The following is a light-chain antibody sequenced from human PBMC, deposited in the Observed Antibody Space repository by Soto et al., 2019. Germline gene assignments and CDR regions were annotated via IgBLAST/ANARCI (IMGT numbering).Light chain of an antibody. CDR3: LQDYDYPRT. CDR2: AAS. CDR1: QGIRND. J-gene: IGKJ1*01. Sequence: AIQMTQSPSSLSASVGDRVTITCRTSQGIRNDLGWYQQKPGKAPKLLIYAASSLHTCVPSRFSGSGSGTDFTLTISSRQPEDFATDYCLQDYDYPRTFGQGTKVEIK. V-gene: IGKV1-6*01.